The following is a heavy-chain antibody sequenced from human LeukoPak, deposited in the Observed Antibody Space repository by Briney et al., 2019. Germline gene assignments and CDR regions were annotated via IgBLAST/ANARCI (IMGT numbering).Heavy chain of an antibody. CDR2: INSDGSST. CDR3: ARGVTMAKITPLLC. D-gene: IGHD5-24*01. CDR1: GFTFSSYG. J-gene: IGHJ4*02. Sequence: GGSLRLSCAASGFTFSSYGMHWVRQAPGKGLVWVSRINSDGSSTSYADSVKGRFTISRDNAKNTLYLQMNSLRAEDTAVYYCARGVTMAKITPLLCWGQGTWSPSPQ. V-gene: IGHV3-74*01.